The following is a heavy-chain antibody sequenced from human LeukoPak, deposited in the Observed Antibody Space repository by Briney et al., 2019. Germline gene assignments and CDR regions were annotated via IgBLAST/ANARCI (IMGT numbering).Heavy chain of an antibody. J-gene: IGHJ4*02. Sequence: ASVKVSCKASGYTFTNYYMHWVRQAPGLGFEWMGWINPKSGGTSYPQKFQGRLTMTRDTSISTAYMELSRLRSDDTAVYYRVPSANYYYFDYWGQGTLVTVS. CDR2: INPKSGGT. CDR3: VPSANYYYFDY. D-gene: IGHD4/OR15-4a*01. CDR1: GYTFTNYY. V-gene: IGHV1-2*02.